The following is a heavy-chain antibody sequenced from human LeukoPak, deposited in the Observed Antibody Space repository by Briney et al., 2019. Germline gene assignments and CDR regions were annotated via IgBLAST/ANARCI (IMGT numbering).Heavy chain of an antibody. J-gene: IGHJ4*02. V-gene: IGHV3-21*01. CDR3: AREPPYSSHLGY. CDR2: ISSSSYI. Sequence: NPGGSLRLSCAASGFTFSSYSMNWVRQAPGKGLEWVSSISSSSYIYYADSVKGRFTISRDNAKNSLYLQMNSLRAEDTAVYYCAREPPYSSHLGYWGQGTLVTVSS. D-gene: IGHD6-13*01. CDR1: GFTFSSYS.